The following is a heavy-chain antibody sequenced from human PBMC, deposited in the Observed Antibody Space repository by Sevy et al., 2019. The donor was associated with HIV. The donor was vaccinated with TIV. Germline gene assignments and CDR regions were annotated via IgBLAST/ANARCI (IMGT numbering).Heavy chain of an antibody. D-gene: IGHD3-16*01. J-gene: IGHJ4*03. CDR3: ARRAFLGGYFDS. Sequence: SETLSLTCSVSSGSIGNYYWYWIRQPPGRGLEWLGLIYYSGNTNYNPSLKSRVTMSIDQSKNQFSLRLSSLTAADTAVYYCARRAFLGGYFDSWGQGILVTVSS. CDR2: IYYSGNT. CDR1: SGSIGNYY. V-gene: IGHV4-59*08.